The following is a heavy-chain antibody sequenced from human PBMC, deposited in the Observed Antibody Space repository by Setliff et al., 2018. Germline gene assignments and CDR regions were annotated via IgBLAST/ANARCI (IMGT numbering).Heavy chain of an antibody. CDR2: KYYSGST. CDR3: ARWRVRDSGYYPRLSYMDV. D-gene: IGHD3-22*01. Sequence: GSLRLSCATSGFTFSSYAMSWIRQPPGKGLEWIGYKYYSGSTNSNPSLKSRVTISVDTSKNQFSLKLSSVTAADTAVYYCARWRVRDSGYYPRLSYMDVWGKGTTVTVSS. V-gene: IGHV4-59*08. CDR1: GFTFSSYA. J-gene: IGHJ6*03.